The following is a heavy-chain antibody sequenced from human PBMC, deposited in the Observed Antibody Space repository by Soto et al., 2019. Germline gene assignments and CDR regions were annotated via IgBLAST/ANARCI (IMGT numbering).Heavy chain of an antibody. CDR3: ATQNAPFTWLY. Sequence: QVQLQESGPGLVKPSGTLSLTCAVSGGSISNTDWWSCVRQPPGKGLEEIGEISHSGNAHDNPSLNSGVTLTLDKFKNRCSLNLSSVTESYTAVYYCATQNAPFTWLYWGQGTLVTVSS. CDR1: GGSISNTDW. V-gene: IGHV4-4*02. J-gene: IGHJ4*02. D-gene: IGHD2-2*01. CDR2: ISHSGNA.